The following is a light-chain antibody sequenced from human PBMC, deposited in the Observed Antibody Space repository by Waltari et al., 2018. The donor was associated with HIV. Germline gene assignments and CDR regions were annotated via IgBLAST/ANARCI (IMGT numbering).Light chain of an antibody. CDR3: QQYDSRPLFS. J-gene: IGKJ3*01. Sequence: EIVMTQSPATLSVSPGERATLSCRASQSVTSHLAWYQQKPGQAPRLLIYAASTRATGIPARFSGSGSWTEFTLTISSLQSEDFAVYYCQQYDSRPLFSFGPGTKVDIK. CDR2: AAS. CDR1: QSVTSH. V-gene: IGKV3-15*01.